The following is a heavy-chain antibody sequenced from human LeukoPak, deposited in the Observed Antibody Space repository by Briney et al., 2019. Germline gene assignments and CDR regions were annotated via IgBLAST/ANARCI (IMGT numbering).Heavy chain of an antibody. CDR2: INHSGST. CDR1: GGSFSGYY. V-gene: IGHV4-34*01. D-gene: IGHD5-12*01. Sequence: SETLSLTCAVYGGSFSGYYWSWIRQPPGKGLEWIGEINHSGSTNYNPSLKSRVTISVDTSKNQFSLKLSSVTAADTAVYYCARQKWLRQKTFDYWGQGALVTVSS. CDR3: ARQKWLRQKTFDY. J-gene: IGHJ4*02.